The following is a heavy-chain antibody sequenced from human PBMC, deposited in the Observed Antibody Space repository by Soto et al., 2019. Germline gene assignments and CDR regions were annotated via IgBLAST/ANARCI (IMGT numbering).Heavy chain of an antibody. J-gene: IGHJ6*02. CDR2: IWYDGSNK. Sequence: PGGSLRLSCAASGFTFSSYGMHWVRQAPGKGLEWVAVIWYDGSNKYYADSVKGRFTISRDNSKNTLYLQMNSLRAEDTAVYYCARVRDVASLHYSSSWYGVVSTRYYYGMDVWGQGTTVTVSS. D-gene: IGHD6-13*01. V-gene: IGHV3-33*01. CDR3: ARVRDVASLHYSSSWYGVVSTRYYYGMDV. CDR1: GFTFSSYG.